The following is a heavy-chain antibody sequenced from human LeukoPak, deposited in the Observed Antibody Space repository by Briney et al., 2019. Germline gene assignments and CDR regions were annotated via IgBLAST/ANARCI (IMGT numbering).Heavy chain of an antibody. Sequence: SETLSLTCTVSGDSISTTSYYWDWIRQPPGKGQEWIGSVHHSGTTYYNPSLKSRLTISVDTSESQFSLRLSSVTAADTGVYYCARHPLRLGMDVWGQGTTVTVSS. J-gene: IGHJ6*02. CDR3: ARHPLRLGMDV. CDR2: VHHSGTT. V-gene: IGHV4-39*01. CDR1: GDSISTTSYY. D-gene: IGHD3-3*01.